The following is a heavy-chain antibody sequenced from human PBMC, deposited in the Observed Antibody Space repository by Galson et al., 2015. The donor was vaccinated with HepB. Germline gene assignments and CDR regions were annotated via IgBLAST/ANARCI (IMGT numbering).Heavy chain of an antibody. CDR3: ARRDILTGYYSERNYYYYGMDV. Sequence: QSGAEVKKPGESLRISCKGSGYSFTSYWISWVRQMPGKGLEWMGRIDPSDSYTNYSPSFQGHVTISADKSISTAYLQWSSLKASDTAMYYCARRDILTGYYSERNYYYYGMDVWGQGTTVTISS. CDR1: GYSFTSYW. CDR2: IDPSDSYT. V-gene: IGHV5-10-1*01. D-gene: IGHD3-9*01. J-gene: IGHJ6*02.